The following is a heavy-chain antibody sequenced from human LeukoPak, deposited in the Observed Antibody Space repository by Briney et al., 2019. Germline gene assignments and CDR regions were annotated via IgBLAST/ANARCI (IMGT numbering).Heavy chain of an antibody. CDR2: INHSGST. CDR3: ARARSSSGWYGYYYGMDV. D-gene: IGHD6-19*01. V-gene: IGHV4-34*01. CDR1: GGSFSGYY. Sequence: SETLSLTCAVYGGSFSGYYWSWIRQPPGKGLEWIGEINHSGSTNYNPSLKSRVTISVDTSKNQFSLKLSSVTAADTAVYYCARARSSSGWYGYYYGMDVWGQGTTVTVSS. J-gene: IGHJ6*02.